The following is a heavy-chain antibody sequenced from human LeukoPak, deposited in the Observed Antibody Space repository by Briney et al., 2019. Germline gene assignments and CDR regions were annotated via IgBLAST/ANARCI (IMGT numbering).Heavy chain of an antibody. CDR2: ISGSGGGT. Sequence: GGSLRLSCAVSGITLSNYAMSWVRQAPGKGLERVAGISGSGGGTKYADSVKGRFTISRDNAKNSLYLQMNSLRAEDTAVYYCARGEDLAYWGQGTLVTVSS. CDR3: ARGEDLAY. V-gene: IGHV3-23*01. CDR1: GITLSNYA. J-gene: IGHJ4*02.